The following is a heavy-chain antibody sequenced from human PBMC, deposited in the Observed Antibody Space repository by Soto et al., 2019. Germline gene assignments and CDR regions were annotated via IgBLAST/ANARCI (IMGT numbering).Heavy chain of an antibody. D-gene: IGHD6-19*01. J-gene: IGHJ4*02. CDR1: GFTFSSYA. Sequence: QVQLVESGGGVVQPGRSLRLSCAASGFTFSSYAMHWVRQAPGKGLEWVAVISYDGSNKYYADSVKGRFTISRDNSKNTQYLQMNSLRAEDTAVYYCARDSGYSSGWALGDYWGQGTLVTVSS. V-gene: IGHV3-30-3*01. CDR3: ARDSGYSSGWALGDY. CDR2: ISYDGSNK.